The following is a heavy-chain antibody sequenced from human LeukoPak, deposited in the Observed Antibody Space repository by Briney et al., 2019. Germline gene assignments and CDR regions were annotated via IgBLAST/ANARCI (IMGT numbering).Heavy chain of an antibody. CDR2: IYYSGST. J-gene: IGHJ6*02. CDR3: ASVGGSNYYYYGMDV. CDR1: GGSISSYY. Sequence: SETLSLTCTVSGGSISSYYWSWIRQPPGKGLEWIGYIYYSGSTNYNPSLKSRVTISVDTSKNQFSLKLSSVTAADTAVYYCASVGGSNYYYYGMDVWGQGTTVTVSS. D-gene: IGHD3-10*01. V-gene: IGHV4-59*01.